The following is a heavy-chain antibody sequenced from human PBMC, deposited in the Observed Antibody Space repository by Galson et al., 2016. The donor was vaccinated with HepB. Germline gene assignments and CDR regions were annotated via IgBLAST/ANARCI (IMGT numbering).Heavy chain of an antibody. D-gene: IGHD4-11*01. V-gene: IGHV3-33*01. CDR1: GLTFSRYG. CDR2: IWYDGSIK. J-gene: IGHJ4*02. Sequence: SLRLSCAASGLTFSRYGMHWVRQAPGKGLGWVAVIWYDGSIKYYAESVRGRFTISRDNFRNTMFLHMNSLRAEDTAVYYCGRSKGNSNYPIDYWGQGTLVTVSS. CDR3: GRSKGNSNYPIDY.